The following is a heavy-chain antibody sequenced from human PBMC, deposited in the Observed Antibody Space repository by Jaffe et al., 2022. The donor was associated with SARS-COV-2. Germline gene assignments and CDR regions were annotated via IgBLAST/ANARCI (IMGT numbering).Heavy chain of an antibody. D-gene: IGHD4-17*01. Sequence: QVQLQESGPGLVKPSETLSLTCTVSGASISSYYWSWIRQPPGKGLEWIAYVHYSGSTNSNPSLKSRVTVSVDTSKSQISLKLSSVTAADTAVYYCARAQLRNYSHYYGMDVWGHGTTVTVSS. J-gene: IGHJ6*02. CDR1: GASISSYY. CDR2: VHYSGST. CDR3: ARAQLRNYSHYYGMDV. V-gene: IGHV4-59*01.